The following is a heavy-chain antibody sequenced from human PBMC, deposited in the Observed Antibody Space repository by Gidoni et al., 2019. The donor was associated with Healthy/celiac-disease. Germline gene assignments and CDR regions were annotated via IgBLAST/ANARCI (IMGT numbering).Heavy chain of an antibody. J-gene: IGHJ4*02. Sequence: QVQLQLCGAGLLTPSETLSLTCAIYGGSFSGYYWSWIRQHPGKGLEWIGEINHSGSTNYNPSLRSRVTISVDTSKNQFSLKLSYVTAADTAVYYCARVTNSSSWSRPYYFDYWGQGTLVTVSS. D-gene: IGHD6-13*01. CDR3: ARVTNSSSWSRPYYFDY. CDR1: GGSFSGYY. V-gene: IGHV4-34*01. CDR2: INHSGST.